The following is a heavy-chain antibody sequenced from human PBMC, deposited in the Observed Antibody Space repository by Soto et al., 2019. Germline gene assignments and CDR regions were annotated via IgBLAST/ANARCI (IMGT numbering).Heavy chain of an antibody. V-gene: IGHV1-8*01. CDR1: GYTFTSYD. CDR3: ARERQFVCWRKGLVV. Sequence: QAQLVQSGAEVKKPGASVKVSCKASGYTFTSYDINWVRQAPGQGLEWLGWMDPNSGSTGYAQNYQGRVTMTRNISINTANMELSSLRSEDTAVYYCARERQFVCWRKGLVVWGQRTTVTVSS. J-gene: IGHJ6*02. D-gene: IGHD3-16*01. CDR2: MDPNSGST.